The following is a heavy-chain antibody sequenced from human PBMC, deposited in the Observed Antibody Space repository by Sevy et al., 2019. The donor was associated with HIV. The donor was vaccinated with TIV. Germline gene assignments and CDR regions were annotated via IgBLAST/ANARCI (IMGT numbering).Heavy chain of an antibody. CDR2: ISSSSSYI. CDR1: GFTFSSYS. Sequence: GGSLRLSCAASGFTFSSYSMNWVHQAPGKGLEWVSSISSSSSYIYYADSVKGRFTISRDNAKNSLYLQMNSLRAEDTAVYYCARDGTIVVVVAATPSISVGMDVWGQGTTVTVSS. V-gene: IGHV3-21*01. CDR3: ARDGTIVVVVAATPSISVGMDV. D-gene: IGHD2-15*01. J-gene: IGHJ6*02.